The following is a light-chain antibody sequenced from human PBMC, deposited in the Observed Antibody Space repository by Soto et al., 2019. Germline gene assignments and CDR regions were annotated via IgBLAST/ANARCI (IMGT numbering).Light chain of an antibody. V-gene: IGKV1-5*01. CDR1: QSISSW. Sequence: IQVTMYSSDLPRSVRDRISITCRASQSISSWLAWYQQKPGKAPKLLIYDASTLESGVPPRFSGSGSRTEFTLTSSSLHADDFATYYSQQYNSHWTFGQGTKVDIK. J-gene: IGKJ1*01. CDR3: QQYNSHWT. CDR2: DAS.